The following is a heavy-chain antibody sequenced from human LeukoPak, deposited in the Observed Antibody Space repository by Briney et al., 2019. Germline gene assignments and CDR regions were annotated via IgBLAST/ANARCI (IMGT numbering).Heavy chain of an antibody. CDR3: ARGGTYLPDY. J-gene: IGHJ4*02. D-gene: IGHD1-14*01. CDR2: ISSSPSNT. CDR1: GFTFSDYF. V-gene: IGHV3-11*05. Sequence: GGSLRLSCAASGFTFSDYFMSWVRQGPGKGLEWVSYISSSPSNTNYADSVKGRFTISRDNAKNSLYLQMNSLRAEDTAVYYCARGGTYLPDYWGQGTLVTVSS.